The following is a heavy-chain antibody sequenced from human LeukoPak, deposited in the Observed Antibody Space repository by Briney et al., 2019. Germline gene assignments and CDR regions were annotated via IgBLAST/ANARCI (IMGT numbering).Heavy chain of an antibody. V-gene: IGHV1-69*01. CDR2: IIPIFGTA. CDR1: GGTFSSYA. Sequence: SVKVSCKASGGTFSSYAISWVRQAPGQGLEWMGGIIPIFGTANYAQKFQGRVTITANESTSTAYMELSSLRSEDTAVYYCARVEGYGSGDYFDYWGQGTLVTVSS. J-gene: IGHJ4*02. D-gene: IGHD3-10*01. CDR3: ARVEGYGSGDYFDY.